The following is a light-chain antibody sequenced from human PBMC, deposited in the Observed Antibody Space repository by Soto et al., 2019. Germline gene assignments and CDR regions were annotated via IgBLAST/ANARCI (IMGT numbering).Light chain of an antibody. CDR3: QQYNSFSPYT. CDR2: KTS. J-gene: IGKJ2*01. V-gene: IGKV1-5*03. Sequence: DIQMTQSPSTLSASVGDRVTISCRASQTIDIWLAWYQQKPGKAPKLLIYKTSTLESGVPSRFSGSGSGTEFTLTISSLQPDDFATYYCQQYNSFSPYTFGQGTKLDIK. CDR1: QTIDIW.